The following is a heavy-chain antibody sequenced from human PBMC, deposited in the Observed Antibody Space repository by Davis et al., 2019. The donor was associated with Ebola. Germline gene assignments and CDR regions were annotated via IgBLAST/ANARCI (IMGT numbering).Heavy chain of an antibody. J-gene: IGHJ4*02. Sequence: SETLSLTCTVSGGSISSNNYYWGWIRQPPGKGLEWIGSIYYRGTTYYTPSLKSRVTISVDTSNNQFSLKLRSVTAADTAVYFCARDFVYWGQGTLVTVSS. CDR1: GGSISSNNYY. CDR3: ARDFVY. V-gene: IGHV4-39*02. CDR2: IYYRGTT.